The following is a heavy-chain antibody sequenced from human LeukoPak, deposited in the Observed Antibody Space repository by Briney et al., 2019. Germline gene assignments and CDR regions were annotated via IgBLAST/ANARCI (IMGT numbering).Heavy chain of an antibody. CDR2: VDPEDGET. J-gene: IGHJ5*02. CDR1: GYTFTDYY. CDR3: ATVPPYYYGSGSYHWFDP. D-gene: IGHD3-10*01. Sequence: ATVKISCKVSGYTFTDYYMHWVQQAPGKGLEWMGLVDPEDGETIYAEKLQGRVTITADTSTDTAYMELSSLRSEDTAVYYCATVPPYYYGSGSYHWFDPWGQGTLVTVSS. V-gene: IGHV1-69-2*01.